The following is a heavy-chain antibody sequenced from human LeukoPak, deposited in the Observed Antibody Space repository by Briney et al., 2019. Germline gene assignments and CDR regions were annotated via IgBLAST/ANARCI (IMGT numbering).Heavy chain of an antibody. J-gene: IGHJ5*02. CDR3: ARAPRNYCSGGSCYGWFDP. V-gene: IGHV4-4*07. Sequence: SETLSLTCTVSGGSISSYYWSWIRQPAGKGLEGIGRIYTSGSTNYNPSLTSRVPMSVDTSKTQFSLKLSSVTAAATAVYYCARAPRNYCSGGSCYGWFDPWGQGTLVTVSS. CDR1: GGSISSYY. CDR2: IYTSGST. D-gene: IGHD2-15*01.